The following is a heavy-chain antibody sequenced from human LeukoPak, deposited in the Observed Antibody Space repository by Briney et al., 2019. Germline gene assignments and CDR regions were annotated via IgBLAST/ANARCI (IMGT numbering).Heavy chain of an antibody. J-gene: IGHJ4*02. D-gene: IGHD3-22*01. CDR2: IYYSGST. Sequence: SETLSLTCTVSGGSISSYYWSWIRQPPGKGLEWIGYIYYSGSTNYNPSLKSRVTISVDTSRNQFSLKLSSVTAADTAVYYCARVNDSSGYFDYWGQGTLVTVSS. V-gene: IGHV4-59*01. CDR3: ARVNDSSGYFDY. CDR1: GGSISSYY.